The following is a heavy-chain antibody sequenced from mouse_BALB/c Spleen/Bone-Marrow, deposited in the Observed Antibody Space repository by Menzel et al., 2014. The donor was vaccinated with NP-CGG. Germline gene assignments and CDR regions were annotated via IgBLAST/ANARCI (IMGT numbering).Heavy chain of an antibody. CDR1: GYSFTSYW. J-gene: IGHJ3*01. CDR2: IDPSDSET. CDR3: ARKGIYDTFSY. V-gene: IGHV1-74*01. Sequence: QVQLQQSGPQLVRPGASLKISCKASGYSFTSYWMHWVKQRPGQGLEWISMIDPSDSETALNQKFKDKATLTVDKSSNTAYMQLSSPTSEDSAVYFCARKGIYDTFSYWGQGTLVTVSA. D-gene: IGHD2-12*01.